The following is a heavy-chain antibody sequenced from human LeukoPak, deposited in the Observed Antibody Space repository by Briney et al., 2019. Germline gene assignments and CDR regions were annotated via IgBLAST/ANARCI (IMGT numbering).Heavy chain of an antibody. V-gene: IGHV1-8*03. CDR2: MNPNSGNT. CDR3: ARDCSSTSCPFDY. J-gene: IGHJ4*02. D-gene: IGHD2-2*01. CDR1: GYTFTRYD. Sequence: GSSVKVSCKASGYTFTRYDINWVRQATGQGLEWMGWMNPNSGNTGYAQKFQGRVTITRNTSISTAYMELSSLRSEDTAVYYCARDCSSTSCPFDYWGQGTLVTVSS.